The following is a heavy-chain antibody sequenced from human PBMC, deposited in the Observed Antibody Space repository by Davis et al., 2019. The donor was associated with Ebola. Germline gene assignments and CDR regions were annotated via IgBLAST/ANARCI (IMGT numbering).Heavy chain of an antibody. D-gene: IGHD3-3*01. CDR2: IYYSGTT. CDR1: GGSFSGYY. V-gene: IGHV4-30-4*01. CDR3: ARSNSGDFGVAYTPYYFDY. Sequence: SETLSLTCAVYGGSFSGYYWSWIRQPPGKGLEWIGYIYYSGTTYYNPSLKSRVNISVDRSKNQFSLNLSSVTAADTALYYCARSNSGDFGVAYTPYYFDYWGQGTLVTVSS. J-gene: IGHJ4*02.